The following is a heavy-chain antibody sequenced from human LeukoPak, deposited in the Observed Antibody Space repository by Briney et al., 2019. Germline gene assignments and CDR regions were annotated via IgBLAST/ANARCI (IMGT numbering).Heavy chain of an antibody. Sequence: ASVKVPCKASGYTFTSYDINWVRQATGQGLEWMGWMNPNSGNTGYAQKFQGRVTMTRNTSISTAYMELSSLRSEDTAVYYCARTSASRAYFDYWGQGTLVTVSS. CDR2: MNPNSGNT. D-gene: IGHD2-21*01. CDR3: ARTSASRAYFDY. CDR1: GYTFTSYD. V-gene: IGHV1-8*01. J-gene: IGHJ4*02.